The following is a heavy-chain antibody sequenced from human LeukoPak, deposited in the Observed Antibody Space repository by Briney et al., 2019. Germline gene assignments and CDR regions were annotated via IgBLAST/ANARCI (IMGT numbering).Heavy chain of an antibody. CDR1: GGSISSSSYY. Sequence: SETLSLTCTVSGGSISSSSYYWSWIRQHPGKGLEWIGYIYYSGSAYYNPSLKSRVTISVDTSENQFSLKLSSVTAADTAVYYCARGVTMIVVVIHDWYFDLWGRGTLVTVSS. D-gene: IGHD3-22*01. J-gene: IGHJ2*01. V-gene: IGHV4-31*03. CDR3: ARGVTMIVVVIHDWYFDL. CDR2: IYYSGSA.